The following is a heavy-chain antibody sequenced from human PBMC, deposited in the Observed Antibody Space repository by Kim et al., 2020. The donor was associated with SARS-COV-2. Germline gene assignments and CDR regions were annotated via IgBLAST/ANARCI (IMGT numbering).Heavy chain of an antibody. CDR3: AKPTTKYRSGWYDKFDY. J-gene: IGHJ4*01. CDR1: GFTFDDYA. D-gene: IGHD6-19*01. V-gene: IGHV3-9*01. Sequence: GGSLRLSCAASGFTFDDYAMHWVRQAPGKGLEWVSGISWNSGSIGYADSVKGRFTISRDNAKKSLYLQMNSLRAEDTALYYCAKPTTKYRSGWYDKFDY. CDR2: ISWNSGSI.